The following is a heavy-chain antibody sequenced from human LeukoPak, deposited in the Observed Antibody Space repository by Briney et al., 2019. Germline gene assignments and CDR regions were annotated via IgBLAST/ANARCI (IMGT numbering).Heavy chain of an antibody. J-gene: IGHJ3*02. D-gene: IGHD6-13*01. V-gene: IGHV4-59*01. Sequence: SETLSHTCTVSGGSISSYYWSWIRQPPGKGLEWIGYIYYSGSTNYNPSLKSRVTISVDTSKNQFSLKLSSVTAADTAVYYCARYHRSSSWSDAFDIWGQGTMVTVSS. CDR2: IYYSGST. CDR3: ARYHRSSSWSDAFDI. CDR1: GGSISSYY.